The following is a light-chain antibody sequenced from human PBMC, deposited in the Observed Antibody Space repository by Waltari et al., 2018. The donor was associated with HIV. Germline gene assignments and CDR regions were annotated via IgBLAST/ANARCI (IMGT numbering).Light chain of an antibody. CDR2: DVS. Sequence: QSALTQPPSVSGSPGQSVTISCTGTSSDVGPSNRVSWYQQSPGTAPQLMIYDVSNRPSGVPDRFSGSKSGNTASLTISGLQAEDEADYYCSSYTSSSTYVFGTGTKVTVL. CDR3: SSYTSSSTYV. J-gene: IGLJ1*01. V-gene: IGLV2-18*02. CDR1: SSDVGPSNR.